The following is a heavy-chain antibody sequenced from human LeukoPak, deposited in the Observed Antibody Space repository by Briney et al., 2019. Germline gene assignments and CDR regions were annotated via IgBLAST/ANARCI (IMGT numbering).Heavy chain of an antibody. J-gene: IGHJ6*04. CDR3: AELGITMIGGV. CDR2: ISSSGSTI. Sequence: GGSLRLSCGASGFTFSSYGMSWVRQAPGKGLEWVSYISSSGSTIYYADSVKGRFTISRDNAKNSLYLQMNSLRAEDTAVYYCAELGITMIGGVWGKGTTVTISS. D-gene: IGHD3-10*02. CDR1: GFTFSSYG. V-gene: IGHV3-48*04.